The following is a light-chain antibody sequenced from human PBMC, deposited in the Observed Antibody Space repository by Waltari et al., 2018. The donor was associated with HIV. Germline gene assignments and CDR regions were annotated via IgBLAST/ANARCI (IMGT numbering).Light chain of an antibody. CDR2: GNS. CDR1: RSNIGAGSD. Sequence: QSVLTQPPSASGAPGQRVTISCTGSRSNIGAGSDLHWYQQLPGTAPKLLIYGNSNRPSGVPDRFSGSKSGTSASLAITGLQAEDEADYYCQSYDSSLSGSGVFGGGTKLTVL. CDR3: QSYDSSLSGSGV. J-gene: IGLJ3*02. V-gene: IGLV1-40*01.